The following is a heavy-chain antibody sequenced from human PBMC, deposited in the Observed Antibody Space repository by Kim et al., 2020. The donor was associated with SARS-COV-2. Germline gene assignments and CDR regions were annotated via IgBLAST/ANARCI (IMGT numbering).Heavy chain of an antibody. V-gene: IGHV3-23*01. CDR3: AKASRSKDYYYYGMDV. Sequence: SVKGRLTISSDNSKHTLYLQMNSLRAEDTAVYYCAKASRSKDYYYYGMDVWGQGTTVTVSS. J-gene: IGHJ6*02.